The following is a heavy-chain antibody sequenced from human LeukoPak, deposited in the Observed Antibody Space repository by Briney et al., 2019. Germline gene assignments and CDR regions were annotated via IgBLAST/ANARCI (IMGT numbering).Heavy chain of an antibody. CDR3: ARDLAGVVGVTAWFDP. D-gene: IGHD1-26*01. CDR2: ISASNGNS. CDR1: AYTFTSYA. J-gene: IGHJ5*02. Sequence: ASVKVSCKASAYTFTSYAISWVRQAPGQGLEWMGWISASNGNSNYAQKLHGRVTMTTDTSTNTVYMELRSLRFDDTAVYYCARDLAGVVGVTAWFDPWGQGTLVTVSS. V-gene: IGHV1-18*01.